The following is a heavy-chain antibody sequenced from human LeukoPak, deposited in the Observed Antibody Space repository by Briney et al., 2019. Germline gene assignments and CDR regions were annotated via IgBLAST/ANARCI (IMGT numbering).Heavy chain of an antibody. CDR1: GFTFDDYA. Sequence: PGGSLRLSCAASGFTFDDYAMHWVRQAPGKGLEWVSLISGDGGSTYYADSVKGRFTISRDNSKNSLYLQMNSLRTEDTALYYRAKPTRHQGAFDIWGQGTMVTVSS. CDR2: ISGDGGST. CDR3: AKPTRHQGAFDI. J-gene: IGHJ3*02. V-gene: IGHV3-43*02.